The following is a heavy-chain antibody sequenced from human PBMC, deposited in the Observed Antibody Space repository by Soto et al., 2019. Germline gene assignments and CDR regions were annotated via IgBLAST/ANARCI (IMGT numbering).Heavy chain of an antibody. CDR3: ARRDGDYARGFDY. V-gene: IGHV4-39*01. J-gene: IGHJ4*02. CDR2: IYYSGST. D-gene: IGHD4-17*01. CDR1: GGSISSSSYY. Sequence: SETLSLTCTVSGGSISSSSYYWGWIRQPPGKGLEWIGSIYYSGSTYYNPSLKSRVTISVDTSKNQFSLKLSSVTAADTAVYYCARRDGDYARGFDYWGQGTLVTVSS.